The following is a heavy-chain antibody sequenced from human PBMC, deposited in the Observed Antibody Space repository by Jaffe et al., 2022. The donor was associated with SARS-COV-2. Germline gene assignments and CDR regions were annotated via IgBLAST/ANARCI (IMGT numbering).Heavy chain of an antibody. CDR1: GGTFSSYA. CDR3: AIVGAAAGTYTAGYYYYMDV. CDR2: IIPIFGTA. V-gene: IGHV1-69*01. J-gene: IGHJ6*03. Sequence: QVQLVQSGAEVKKPGSSVKVSCKASGGTFSSYAISWVRQAPGQGLEWMGGIIPIFGTANYAQKFQGRVTITADESTSTAYMELSSLRSEDTAVYYCAIVGAAAGTYTAGYYYYMDVWGKGTTVTVSS. D-gene: IGHD6-13*01.